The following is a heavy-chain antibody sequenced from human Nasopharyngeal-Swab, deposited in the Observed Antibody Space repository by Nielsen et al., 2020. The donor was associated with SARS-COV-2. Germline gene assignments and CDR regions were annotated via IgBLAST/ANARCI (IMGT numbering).Heavy chain of an antibody. J-gene: IGHJ4*02. CDR1: GFTFRTYW. CDR2: INTDGSTT. V-gene: IGHV3-74*01. Sequence: GESLKISCGASGFTFRTYWMHWVRQGPGKGLVWVSRINTDGSTTSYAPSVKGRFINSRDNAKNTLYLQMNSLRAEDTAVYYCARVGQPGAFDYWGQGTLVTVSS. CDR3: ARVGQPGAFDY. D-gene: IGHD2-2*01.